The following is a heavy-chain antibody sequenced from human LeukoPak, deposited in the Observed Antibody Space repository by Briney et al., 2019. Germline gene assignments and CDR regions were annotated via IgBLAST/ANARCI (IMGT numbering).Heavy chain of an antibody. CDR1: GYTFTGYY. CDR2: INPNSGGT. D-gene: IGHD5-18*01. CDR3: ARERWIQLWSDYYYYYGMDV. V-gene: IGHV1-2*02. Sequence: ASVKVSCKASGYTFTGYYMHWVRQAPGQGLEWMGWINPNSGGTNYAQKFQGRVTMTRDTSISTAYMELSRLRSDDTAVYYCARERWIQLWSDYYYYYGMDVWGQGTTVTVSS. J-gene: IGHJ6*02.